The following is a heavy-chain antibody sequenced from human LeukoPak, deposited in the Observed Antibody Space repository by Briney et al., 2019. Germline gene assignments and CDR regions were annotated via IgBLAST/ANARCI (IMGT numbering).Heavy chain of an antibody. CDR1: GGSISSYY. CDR3: ARHPLNYYDSSGYFWYLDL. Sequence: SETLSLTCTVSGGSISSYYWSWIRQPPGKGLEWIGYIYYSGSTNYNPSLKSRVTISVDTSKNQFSLKLSSVTAADTAVYYCARHPLNYYDSSGYFWYLDLWGRGTLVTVSS. CDR2: IYYSGST. V-gene: IGHV4-59*08. D-gene: IGHD3-22*01. J-gene: IGHJ2*01.